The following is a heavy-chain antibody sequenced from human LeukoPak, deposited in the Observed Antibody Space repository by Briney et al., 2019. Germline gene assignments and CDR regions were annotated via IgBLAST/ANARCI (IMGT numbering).Heavy chain of an antibody. D-gene: IGHD3-10*01. CDR3: AKGLSEGGDSGSDYNVWFDT. J-gene: IGHJ5*02. CDR2: ISARGGST. Sequence: GGSLRLSCAASGFSFHIYAMSWVRQVPGKGLEWVSAISARGGSTYYADSVKGRFTISRDNSKNTLYLQMNSLRTEDTAVYHCAKGLSEGGDSGSDYNVWFDTWGQGTRVTVSS. CDR1: GFSFHIYA. V-gene: IGHV3-23*01.